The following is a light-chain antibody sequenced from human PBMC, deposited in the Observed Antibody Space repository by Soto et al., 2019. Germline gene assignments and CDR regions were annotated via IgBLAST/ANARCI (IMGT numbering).Light chain of an antibody. CDR2: DAS. Sequence: DIQMTQSPSTLSASVGDRVTITCRASESISGWLAWYQQKPGEAPKLLIYDASTLATGVPSRFSGSGSGTQFTLTISSLEPEDFATYFCQQHCNSPWTFGQGTKVDIK. CDR3: QQHCNSPWT. J-gene: IGKJ1*01. CDR1: ESISGW. V-gene: IGKV1-5*01.